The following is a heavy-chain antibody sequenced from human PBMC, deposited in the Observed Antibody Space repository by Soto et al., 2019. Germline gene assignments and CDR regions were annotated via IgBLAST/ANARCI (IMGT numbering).Heavy chain of an antibody. Sequence: QVQLVQSEAEVKKPGASVKVSCKASGYGFTIYGISWVRQAPGQGLEWMGWISPYSGNTRYPENLQGRVTMTTDTSTSTADMERRSLRSDDTAVYYCAREMWTRSGPQNFFDYWGQGALVTVSS. D-gene: IGHD6-25*01. CDR3: AREMWTRSGPQNFFDY. J-gene: IGHJ4*02. CDR1: GYGFTIYG. CDR2: ISPYSGNT. V-gene: IGHV1-18*01.